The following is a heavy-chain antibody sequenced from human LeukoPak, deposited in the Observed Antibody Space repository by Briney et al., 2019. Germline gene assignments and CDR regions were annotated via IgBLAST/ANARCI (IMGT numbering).Heavy chain of an antibody. CDR1: GYTFTGYY. D-gene: IGHD1-26*01. V-gene: IGHV1-2*02. CDR3: ARDWEGLGEYWYFDL. Sequence: ASVKVSCKASGYTFTGYYMHWVRQAPGQGLEWMGWINPNSGGTNYAQKFQGRVTMTRDTSISTAYMELSRLRSDDTAVYYCARDWEGLGEYWYFDLWGRGTLVTVSS. J-gene: IGHJ2*01. CDR2: INPNSGGT.